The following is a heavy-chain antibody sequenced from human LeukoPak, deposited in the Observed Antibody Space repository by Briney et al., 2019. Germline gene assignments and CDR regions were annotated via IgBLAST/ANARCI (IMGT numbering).Heavy chain of an antibody. CDR3: AVTEPVPAAISRRFDP. Sequence: SVKVSCKASGGTFSSYAISWVRQAPGQGLEWMGGIIPIFGTANYAQKFQGRVTITADESTSTAYMELSNLRSEDTAVYYCAVTEPVPAAISRRFDPWGQGTLVTVSS. V-gene: IGHV1-69*01. CDR1: GGTFSSYA. D-gene: IGHD2-2*02. J-gene: IGHJ5*02. CDR2: IIPIFGTA.